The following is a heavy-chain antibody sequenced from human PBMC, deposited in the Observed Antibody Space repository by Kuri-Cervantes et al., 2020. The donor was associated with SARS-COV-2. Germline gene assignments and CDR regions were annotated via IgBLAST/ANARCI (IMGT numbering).Heavy chain of an antibody. CDR1: GFTFSSYS. V-gene: IGHV3-21*01. J-gene: IGHJ4*02. CDR3: ARYLGVIAVDY. CDR2: ISSSSSYI. D-gene: IGHD2-21*01. Sequence: GGSLRLSCAASGFTFSSYSMNWVRQAPGKGLEWVSSISSSSSYIYYADSVKGRFTISRDNAKNSLYLQMNSLRVEDTAVYYCARYLGVIAVDYWGRGTLVTVSS.